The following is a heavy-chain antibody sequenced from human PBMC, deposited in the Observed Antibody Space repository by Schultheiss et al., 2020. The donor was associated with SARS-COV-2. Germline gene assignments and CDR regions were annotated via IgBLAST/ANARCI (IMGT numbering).Heavy chain of an antibody. J-gene: IGHJ4*02. CDR1: GFTVSSNY. V-gene: IGHV3-7*01. CDR3: ARDPGVDY. Sequence: GGSLRLSCAASGFTVSSNYMSWVRQAPGKGLEWVANIKQDGSETYYVDSVKCRFTISRDNAKNSLYLQMNSLRAEDTAVYYCARDPGVDYWGQGTLVTVSS. CDR2: IKQDGSET.